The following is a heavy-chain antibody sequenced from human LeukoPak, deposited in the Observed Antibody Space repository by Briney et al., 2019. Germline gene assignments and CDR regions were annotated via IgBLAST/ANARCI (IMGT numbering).Heavy chain of an antibody. CDR1: GGSISSGGYY. CDR2: IYYSGIT. CDR3: ARRHHNWDY. V-gene: IGHV4-61*08. J-gene: IGHJ4*02. D-gene: IGHD5-24*01. Sequence: PSETLSLTCTVSGGSISSGGYYWSWIRQPPGKGLEWIGYIYYSGITNYTPSLKSRVTISLDTSKNQFSLKLNSVTAADTAVYYCARRHHNWDYWGQGTLVTVSS.